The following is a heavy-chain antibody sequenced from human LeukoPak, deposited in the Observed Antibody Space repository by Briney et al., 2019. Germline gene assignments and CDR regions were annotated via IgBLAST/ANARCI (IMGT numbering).Heavy chain of an antibody. CDR3: ARVTQYYYDSSGYFGAFDI. D-gene: IGHD3-22*01. V-gene: IGHV1-69*04. J-gene: IGHJ3*02. Sequence: ASVKVSCKASGGTFSSYAISWVRQAPGQGLEWMGRIIPILGIANYARKFQGRVTITADKSTSTAYMELSSLRSEDTAVYHCARVTQYYYDSSGYFGAFDIWGQGTMVTVSS. CDR2: IIPILGIA. CDR1: GGTFSSYA.